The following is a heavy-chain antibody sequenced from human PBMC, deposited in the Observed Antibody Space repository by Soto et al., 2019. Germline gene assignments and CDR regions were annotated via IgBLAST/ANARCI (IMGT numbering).Heavy chain of an antibody. CDR3: TSGGDYYYDSSGYYDY. V-gene: IGHV3-49*04. CDR1: GFTFGDYA. CDR2: IRSKAYGGTT. D-gene: IGHD3-22*01. Sequence: EVQLVESGGGLAQPGRSLRLSCTASGFTFGDYAMSWVRQAPGKGLEWVGFIRSKAYGGTTEYAASVKGRFTISRDDSKSIAYLQMNSLKTEDTAVYYCTSGGDYYYDSSGYYDYWGQGTLVTVSS. J-gene: IGHJ4*02.